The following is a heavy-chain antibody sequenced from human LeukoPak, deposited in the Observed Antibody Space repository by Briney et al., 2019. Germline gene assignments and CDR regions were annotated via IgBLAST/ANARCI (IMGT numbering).Heavy chain of an antibody. V-gene: IGHV3-23*01. CDR3: AKDAFSYNGVYDALDI. CDR1: RFTFREFA. Sequence: GGSLRLSCKASRFTFREFAMSWVRQAPGKRLEWVSTMGGGIDDIGYADAVKGRFTISRDNSKDTLYLQMNSLKVEDTALYYCAKDAFSYNGVYDALDIWGQGTMVTVSS. D-gene: IGHD3-3*01. CDR2: MGGGIDDI. J-gene: IGHJ3*02.